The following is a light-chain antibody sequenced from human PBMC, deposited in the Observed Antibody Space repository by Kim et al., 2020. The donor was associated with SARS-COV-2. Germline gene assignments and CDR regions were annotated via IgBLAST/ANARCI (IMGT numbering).Light chain of an antibody. CDR2: QVS. CDR1: SSDSGAYEN. Sequence: PGQSVTISCTGSSSDSGAYENVSWYQQHPGKAPKLMISQVSKRSSGVPDRFSGSKSGNTASLTVSGLQAEDEADYYCCSYARTSYVFGTGTKVTVL. J-gene: IGLJ1*01. V-gene: IGLV2-8*01. CDR3: CSYARTSYV.